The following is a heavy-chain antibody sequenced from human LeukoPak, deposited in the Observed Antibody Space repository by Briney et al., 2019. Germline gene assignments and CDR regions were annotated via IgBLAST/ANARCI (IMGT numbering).Heavy chain of an antibody. Sequence: PSETLSLTCTVSGGSISSGSYYWSWIRQPAGKGLEWIGRIYTSGSTNYNPSLKSRVTISVDTSKNQFSLKLSSVTAADTAVYYCARSVGYSGYDYAGVIWFDPWGQGTLVTVSS. J-gene: IGHJ5*02. D-gene: IGHD5-12*01. CDR2: IYTSGST. CDR1: GGSISSGSYY. CDR3: ARSVGYSGYDYAGVIWFDP. V-gene: IGHV4-61*02.